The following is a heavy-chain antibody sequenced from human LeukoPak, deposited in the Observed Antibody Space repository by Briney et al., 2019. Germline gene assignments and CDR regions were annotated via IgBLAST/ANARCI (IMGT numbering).Heavy chain of an antibody. CDR2: ISYGGTKE. V-gene: IGHV3-30*04. CDR1: GFSFSGYA. D-gene: IGHD2/OR15-2a*01. J-gene: IGHJ6*02. Sequence: GGSLRLSCAASGFSFSGYALHWVRQAPGKGLEWVAVISYGGTKEYYADSVKGRFTISKDNSNNTLYLQMNSLRHEDTAVYYCARNKPITAFFGMDVWGQGTTVIVSS. CDR3: ARNKPITAFFGMDV.